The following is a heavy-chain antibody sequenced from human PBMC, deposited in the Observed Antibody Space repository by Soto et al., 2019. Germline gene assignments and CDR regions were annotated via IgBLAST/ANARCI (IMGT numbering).Heavy chain of an antibody. CDR2: MNPNSGNT. Sequence: QVQLVQSGAEVKKPGASVKVSCKASGYTFTSYDINWVRQAIGQGLEWMGWMNPNSGNTGYAQKFQGRVTMTRNTSISTAYMELSSLRSEDTAVYYCARGVPLLLWFGELGNWFDPWGQGTLVTVSS. D-gene: IGHD3-10*01. V-gene: IGHV1-8*01. J-gene: IGHJ5*02. CDR1: GYTFTSYD. CDR3: ARGVPLLLWFGELGNWFDP.